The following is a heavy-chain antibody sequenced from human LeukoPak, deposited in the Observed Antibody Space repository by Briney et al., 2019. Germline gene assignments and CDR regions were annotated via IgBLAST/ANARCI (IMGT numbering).Heavy chain of an antibody. D-gene: IGHD1-7*01. CDR2: IVSEIDGGTT. J-gene: IGHJ6*02. V-gene: IGHV3-15*04. CDR1: GFTFNYAW. Sequence: GGSLRLSCAASGFTFNYAWMSWVRQVPGKGLEWVGQIVSEIDGGTTDYAAPVKGRFTISRDDSKSTLYLQMNSPKIEDTAVYYCTTDEDWNYARKDVWGQGATVIVSS. CDR3: TTDEDWNYARKDV.